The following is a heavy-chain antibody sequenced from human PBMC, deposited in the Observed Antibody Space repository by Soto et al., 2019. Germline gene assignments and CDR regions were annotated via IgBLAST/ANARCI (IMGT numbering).Heavy chain of an antibody. CDR2: IYTSGST. Sequence: SETLSLTCTVSGGSISSYYWGWIRQPAGKGLEWIGRIYTSGSTNYNPSLKSRVTISVDTSKNQFSLKLSSVTAADTAVYYCARQRPTDGRWEFANYYGMDVWGQGTPVTVSS. J-gene: IGHJ6*02. CDR1: GGSISSYY. D-gene: IGHD1-26*01. CDR3: ARQRPTDGRWEFANYYGMDV. V-gene: IGHV4-4*07.